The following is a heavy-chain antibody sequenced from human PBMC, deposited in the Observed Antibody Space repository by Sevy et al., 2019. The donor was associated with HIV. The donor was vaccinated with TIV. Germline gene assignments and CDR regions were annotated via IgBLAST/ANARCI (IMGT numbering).Heavy chain of an antibody. CDR3: AKDGPSGGSRGYYYYGMDV. CDR1: GFTLSSYA. V-gene: IGHV3-23*01. CDR2: ISGSGGST. J-gene: IGHJ6*02. D-gene: IGHD1-26*01. Sequence: GGSLRLSCAASGFTLSSYAMSWVRQAPGKGLEWVSAISGSGGSTYYANSVKGRFTISRDNSKNTLYLQMNSLRAGDTAVYYCAKDGPSGGSRGYYYYGMDVWGQGTTVTVSS.